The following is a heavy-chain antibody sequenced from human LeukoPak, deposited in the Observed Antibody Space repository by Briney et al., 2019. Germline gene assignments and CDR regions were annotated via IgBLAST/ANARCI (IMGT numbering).Heavy chain of an antibody. CDR1: GFTFSSYG. V-gene: IGHV3-30*18. CDR3: AKDRPDYYDSSGYYLRGYFDP. D-gene: IGHD3-22*01. Sequence: GGSLRLSCAASGFTFSSYGMHWVRQAPGKGLEWVAVISYDGSNKYYADSVKGRFTISRDNSKNTLYLQMNSLRAEDTAVYYCAKDRPDYYDSSGYYLRGYFDPWGQGTLVTVSS. CDR2: ISYDGSNK. J-gene: IGHJ4*02.